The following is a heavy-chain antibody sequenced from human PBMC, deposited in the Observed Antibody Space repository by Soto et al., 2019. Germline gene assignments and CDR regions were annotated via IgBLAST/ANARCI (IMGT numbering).Heavy chain of an antibody. D-gene: IGHD6-19*01. J-gene: IGHJ3*02. CDR1: GFTFSSYW. V-gene: IGHV3-74*01. CDR3: ERGYSSRWLQVGAFEI. Sequence: GWSLRLSWAASGFTFSSYWMHWVRQAPGKGLVWVSRINSDGSSTSYADSVKGRFTISRANAKNALYLQMNSLRAEDTAVYYCERGYSSRWLQVGAFEIWGQGTMVT. CDR2: INSDGSST.